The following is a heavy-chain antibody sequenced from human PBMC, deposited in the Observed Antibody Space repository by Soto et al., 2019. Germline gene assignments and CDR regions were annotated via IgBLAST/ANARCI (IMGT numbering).Heavy chain of an antibody. V-gene: IGHV1-69*01. CDR1: GGTFDNFI. CDR3: SRNGTDSSSLSQCSEMDV. Sequence: QVQLVQSGAEVKEPGSSVRVSCKASGGTFDNFIMNWVRQTPGQGLEWMGGIVPMLGTPTYAEKFKGRVTISATGSTSTMDMDVTSLRSDDTAIYYCSRNGTDSSSLSQCSEMDVRGQGTTVTVS. D-gene: IGHD3-22*01. CDR2: IVPMLGTP. J-gene: IGHJ6*02.